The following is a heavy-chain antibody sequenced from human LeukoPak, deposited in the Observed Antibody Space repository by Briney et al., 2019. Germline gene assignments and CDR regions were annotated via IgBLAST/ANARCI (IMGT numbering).Heavy chain of an antibody. J-gene: IGHJ4*02. CDR2: IYHSGST. D-gene: IGHD3-22*01. Sequence: SETLSLTCAVSGGSISSGGYSWSWIRQPPGKGLEWIGYIYHSGSTYYDPSLKSRITISADRSKNQFSLRLSSVTAADTAVYYCARTDNSGYYFDSWGQGTLVTVSS. CDR1: GGSISSGGYS. CDR3: ARTDNSGYYFDS. V-gene: IGHV4-30-2*01.